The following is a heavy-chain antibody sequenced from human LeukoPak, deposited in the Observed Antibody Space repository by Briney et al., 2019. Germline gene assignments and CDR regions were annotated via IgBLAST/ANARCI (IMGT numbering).Heavy chain of an antibody. CDR2: IDSGENT. V-gene: IGHV3-66*01. CDR3: AGDRYNPRHLHY. D-gene: IGHD2-2*02. CDR1: GFTVRGKF. J-gene: IGHJ4*02. Sequence: GGSLRLSCAVSGFTVRGKFMSWVRQAPGKGLEGVSQIDSGENTYYVDSVKGRCIISRDNSKHTVYLEVPSLRAEDTAMYYCAGDRYNPRHLHYWGQGTLVTDSS.